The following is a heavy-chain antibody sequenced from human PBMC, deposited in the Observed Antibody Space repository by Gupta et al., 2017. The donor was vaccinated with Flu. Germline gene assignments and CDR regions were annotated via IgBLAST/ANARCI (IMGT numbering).Heavy chain of an antibody. D-gene: IGHD2-2*01. CDR2: TAYDGRKK. J-gene: IGHJ6*03. V-gene: IGHV3-30*04. CDR1: GFTFGNFA. CDR3: ARDAGGYCGTTACYDHYSYYYMDV. Sequence: QVQLVESGGGMVQSGRSLRLSCAASGFTFGNFAMNWARPAPGTGLEWVAVTAYDGRKKYYADSVKGRFTISRDNSKNTLFLQMNSLRGEDTAVYYCARDAGGYCGTTACYDHYSYYYMDVWGKGTTVTVSS.